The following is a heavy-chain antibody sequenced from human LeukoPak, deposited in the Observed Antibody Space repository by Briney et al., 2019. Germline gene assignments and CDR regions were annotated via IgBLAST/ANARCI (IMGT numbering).Heavy chain of an antibody. CDR3: ARDSSSWYTTPFDY. D-gene: IGHD6-13*01. CDR2: IFYDARNK. J-gene: IGHJ4*02. Sequence: PGGSLRLSCAASGFTLSSYGMQWVRQAPGKGREGVAVIFYDARNKYYAPSVTLRFTLSRDNSNNPLYLQMNSLRADDTAVYYCARDSSSWYTTPFDYWGQGTLVTVSS. V-gene: IGHV3-33*08. CDR1: GFTLSSYG.